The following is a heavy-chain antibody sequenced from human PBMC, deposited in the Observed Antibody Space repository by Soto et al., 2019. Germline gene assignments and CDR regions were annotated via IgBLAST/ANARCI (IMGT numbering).Heavy chain of an antibody. D-gene: IGHD3-10*01. Sequence: GGSLRLSCAASGFTVSSNYLTWVRQAPGKGLKWVSVLYPDGRAYYADSVKGRFTPSTDNSKNSVYLQMNTLRAEDTAVYYCARGLGREYHDNGGYFNLDCWGQGTLVTVSS. J-gene: IGHJ4*02. CDR2: LYPDGRA. CDR3: ARGLGREYHDNGGYFNLDC. V-gene: IGHV3-53*01. CDR1: GFTVSSNY.